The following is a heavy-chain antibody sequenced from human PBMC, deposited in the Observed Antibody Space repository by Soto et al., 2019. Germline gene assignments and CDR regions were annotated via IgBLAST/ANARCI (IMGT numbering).Heavy chain of an antibody. CDR1: GFTFSSYG. Sequence: QVQLVESGGGVVQPGRSLRLSCAASGFTFSSYGMHWVRQAPGKGLEWVAVIWYDGSNKYYADSVKGRFTISRDNSKNTLYLQMNSLRAEDTAVYYCARGHDAFDIWGQGTMVTVSS. V-gene: IGHV3-33*01. CDR3: ARGHDAFDI. J-gene: IGHJ3*02. CDR2: IWYDGSNK.